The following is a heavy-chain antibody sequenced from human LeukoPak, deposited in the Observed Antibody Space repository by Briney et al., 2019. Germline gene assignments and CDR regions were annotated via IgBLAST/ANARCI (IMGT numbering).Heavy chain of an antibody. D-gene: IGHD2-15*01. CDR2: IYSGGST. V-gene: IGHV3-53*01. CDR3: AKGGDDSYYSNYDH. J-gene: IGHJ4*02. Sequence: GGSLRLSCAASGFTLSSNYMSWVRQAPGKGLGWVSVIYSGGSTYYADSVKGRFTISRDNAKNSLYLQMNSLRAEDTAVYYCAKGGDDSYYSNYDHWGQGTLVTVSS. CDR1: GFTLSSNY.